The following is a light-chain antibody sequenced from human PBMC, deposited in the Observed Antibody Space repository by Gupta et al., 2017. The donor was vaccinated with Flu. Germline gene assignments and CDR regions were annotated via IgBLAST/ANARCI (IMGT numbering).Light chain of an antibody. V-gene: IGKV3-11*01. J-gene: IGKJ3*01. CDR2: DAS. Sequence: EIVLTQSPATLSLSPGERATLSCRASKSVSSYLAWYQQKPGQAPRLLIYDASNRATGIPARSSGSGSGTDFTLTISSLEPEDFAVYYCQQRSNWPTFGPGTKVDIK. CDR3: QQRSNWPT. CDR1: KSVSSY.